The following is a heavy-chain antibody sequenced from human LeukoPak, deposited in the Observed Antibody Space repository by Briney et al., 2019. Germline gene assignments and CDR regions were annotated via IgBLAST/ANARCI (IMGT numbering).Heavy chain of an antibody. J-gene: IGHJ3*02. CDR3: ARGYYYDSSGSHSDAFDI. D-gene: IGHD3-22*01. Sequence: ASVKVSCKASGYTFTSYYMHWVRQAPGQGLEWMGWMNPNSGNTGYAQKFQGRVTMTRNTSISTAYMELSSLRSEDTAVYYCARGYYYDSSGSHSDAFDIWGQGTMVTVSS. CDR2: MNPNSGNT. V-gene: IGHV1-8*01. CDR1: GYTFTSYY.